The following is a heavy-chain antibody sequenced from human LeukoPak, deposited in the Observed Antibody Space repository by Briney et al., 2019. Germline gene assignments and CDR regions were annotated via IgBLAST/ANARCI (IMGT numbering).Heavy chain of an antibody. V-gene: IGHV3-53*01. CDR2: IYSGGST. CDR1: GFTVSSNY. Sequence: GGSLRLSCAASGFTVSSNYMSWVRQAPGKGLEWVSVIYSGGSTYYADFVKGRFTISRDNSKNTLYLQMNSLRAEDTAVYYCARTDGYSPNDAFDVWGQGTMVTVSS. CDR3: ARTDGYSPNDAFDV. J-gene: IGHJ3*01. D-gene: IGHD5-24*01.